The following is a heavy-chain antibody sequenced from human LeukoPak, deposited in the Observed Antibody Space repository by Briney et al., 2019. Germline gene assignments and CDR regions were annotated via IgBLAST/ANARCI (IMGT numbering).Heavy chain of an antibody. V-gene: IGHV1-46*01. CDR2: INPSGGST. Sequence: GASVKVSCKASGYTFTSYYMHWVRQAPGQGLEWMGIINPSGGSTSYAQKFQGRVTMTRDTSTSTVYTELSSLRSEDTAVYYCAREAVVVYFDYWGQGTLVTVSS. D-gene: IGHD2-2*01. J-gene: IGHJ4*02. CDR3: AREAVVVYFDY. CDR1: GYTFTSYY.